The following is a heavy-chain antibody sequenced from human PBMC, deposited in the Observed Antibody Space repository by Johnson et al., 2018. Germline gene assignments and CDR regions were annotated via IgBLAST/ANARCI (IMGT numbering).Heavy chain of an antibody. Sequence: VQLVETGGGVVQPGRSLRLSCAASGFTFSSYGMHWVRPAPGKGLEWVAVISYDGSNTYYADSVKGRFTISRDNSKNTVYLQMNSRGAEDRAVYDCAKVLGDLWSGDGYYYYGMDVLGQGTTVTVSS. CDR2: ISYDGSNT. CDR1: GFTFSSYG. D-gene: IGHD3-3*01. V-gene: IGHV3-30*18. J-gene: IGHJ6*02. CDR3: AKVLGDLWSGDGYYYYGMDV.